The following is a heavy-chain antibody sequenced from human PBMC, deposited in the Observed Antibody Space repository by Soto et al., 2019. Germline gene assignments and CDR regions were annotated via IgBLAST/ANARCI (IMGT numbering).Heavy chain of an antibody. Sequence: SETLSLTCAVSGGSISSSNWWSWVRQPPGKGLEWIGEIYHSGSTNYNPSLKSRVTISVDKSKNQFSLKLSSVTAADTAVYYCAKGHYDSSGYHLPNYYYYYGMDVWGQGTTVTVSS. CDR1: GGSISSSNW. CDR3: AKGHYDSSGYHLPNYYYYYGMDV. V-gene: IGHV4-4*02. J-gene: IGHJ6*02. CDR2: IYHSGST. D-gene: IGHD3-22*01.